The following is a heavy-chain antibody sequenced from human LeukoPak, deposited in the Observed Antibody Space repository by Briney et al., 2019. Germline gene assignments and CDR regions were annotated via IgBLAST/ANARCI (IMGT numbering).Heavy chain of an antibody. J-gene: IGHJ4*02. D-gene: IGHD4-17*01. CDR3: ARDPYYGDYDY. CDR2: IKQDGSEK. V-gene: IGHV3-7*01. CDR1: GFTFSSYW. Sequence: GGSPRLSCAASGFTFSSYWMSWVRQAPGKGLEWVANIKQDGSEKYYVDSVKGRFTISRDNAKNSLYLQMNSLRAEDTAVYYCARDPYYGDYDYWGQGTLVTVSS.